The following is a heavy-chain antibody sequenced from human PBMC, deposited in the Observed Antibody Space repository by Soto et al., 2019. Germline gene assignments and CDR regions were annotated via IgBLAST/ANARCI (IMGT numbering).Heavy chain of an antibody. CDR1: GDTFSSFA. D-gene: IGHD1-1*01. J-gene: IGHJ6*02. Sequence: QVHLVQSGAEVKKPGSSVKVSCKASGDTFSSFAISWVRQAPGQGLEWMGGIIPIFRTPKYGQKFQGRVTITADDTTSTAYMELSSLRSEDTAVYYCARDKDREQLGGNYYYALDVWGQGTTVIVSS. CDR2: IIPIFRTP. CDR3: ARDKDREQLGGNYYYALDV. V-gene: IGHV1-69*12.